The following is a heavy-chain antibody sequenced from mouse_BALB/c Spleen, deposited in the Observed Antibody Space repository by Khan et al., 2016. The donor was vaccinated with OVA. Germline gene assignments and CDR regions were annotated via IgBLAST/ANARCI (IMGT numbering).Heavy chain of an antibody. Sequence: EVELVESGGGVVKPGGSLKLSCSASGFTFSSFALSWVRQTPEKRLEWVATISSGGHYTFYPDSVKGRFTISRDNARNTLYLQVSSLRSEDTAMYYCARSFGDYYAMDYWGQGTSVTVSS. J-gene: IGHJ4*01. CDR3: ARSFGDYYAMDY. CDR1: GFTFSSFA. CDR2: ISSGGHYT. V-gene: IGHV5-9-3*01. D-gene: IGHD2-13*01.